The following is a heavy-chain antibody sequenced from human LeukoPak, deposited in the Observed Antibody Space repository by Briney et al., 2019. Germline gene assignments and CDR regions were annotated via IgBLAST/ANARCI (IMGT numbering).Heavy chain of an antibody. J-gene: IGHJ4*02. Sequence: GGSLRLSCAASGFTFSSYAMSWVRQAPGKGLEWVSAISGSGGSTYYADSVKGRFTISRDNSKNTLYLQMNSLRAEDTAVYYCAKEAVYVIVVVPAALDYWGQGTLVTVSS. CDR3: AKEAVYVIVVVPAALDY. D-gene: IGHD2-2*01. CDR1: GFTFSSYA. CDR2: ISGSGGST. V-gene: IGHV3-23*01.